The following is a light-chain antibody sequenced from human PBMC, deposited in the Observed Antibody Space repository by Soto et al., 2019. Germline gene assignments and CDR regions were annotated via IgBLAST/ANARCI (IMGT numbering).Light chain of an antibody. CDR3: QQSYNTLSIT. V-gene: IGKV1-39*01. CDR1: QSISTF. Sequence: DIQMTQSPSSLSASIGDRVTITCRASQSISTFLNWYQQKPGKAPNLLIYAASALQSGVPSRFSWNGSGTDFTLTISSLQPEDFATYYCQQSYNTLSITFGQGTRLEIK. J-gene: IGKJ5*01. CDR2: AAS.